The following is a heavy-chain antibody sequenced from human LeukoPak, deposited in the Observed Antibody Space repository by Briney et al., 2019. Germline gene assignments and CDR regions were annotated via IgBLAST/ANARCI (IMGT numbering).Heavy chain of an antibody. Sequence: PSETLSLTCAVYGGSFSGYYWSWIRQPPGKGLEWIGEINHSGSTNYNPSLKSRVTISVDTSKNQFSLKLSSVTAADTAVYYCATTASTYSSSWFGYAFDIWGQGTMVTVSS. J-gene: IGHJ3*02. V-gene: IGHV4-34*01. D-gene: IGHD6-13*01. CDR1: GGSFSGYY. CDR3: ATTASTYSSSWFGYAFDI. CDR2: INHSGST.